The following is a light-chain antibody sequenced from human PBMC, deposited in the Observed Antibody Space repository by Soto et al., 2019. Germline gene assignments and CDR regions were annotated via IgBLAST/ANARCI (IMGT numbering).Light chain of an antibody. Sequence: DIQLTQSPSSLSAAVGDRVTITCRASQNLNHWLAWYQQAPGTAHKLLIYKASVLASGGSSSISGSGSGTEFTLTISSLQPADFANYYCQQYNRYYRITFGQGTRLEIK. V-gene: IGKV1-5*03. CDR3: QQYNRYYRIT. J-gene: IGKJ5*01. CDR2: KAS. CDR1: QNLNHW.